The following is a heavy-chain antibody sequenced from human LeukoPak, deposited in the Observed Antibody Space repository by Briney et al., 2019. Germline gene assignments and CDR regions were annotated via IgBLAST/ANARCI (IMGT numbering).Heavy chain of an antibody. V-gene: IGHV1-18*01. CDR2: TSAYNGNT. CDR1: GYTFTSYG. Sequence: ASVKVSCKASGYTFTSYGIGWVRQAPGQGLEWMGWTSAYNGNTNYAQKLQGRVTMTTDTSTSTAYMNLRSLRSDDTAVYYCAREVPYDSSFYYQPFDYWGQGTLVTVSS. D-gene: IGHD3-22*01. J-gene: IGHJ4*02. CDR3: AREVPYDSSFYYQPFDY.